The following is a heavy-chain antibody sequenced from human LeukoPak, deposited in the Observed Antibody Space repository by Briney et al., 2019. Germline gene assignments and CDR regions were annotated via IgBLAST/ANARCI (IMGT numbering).Heavy chain of an antibody. V-gene: IGHV3-30*18. CDR2: ISYDGSNK. CDR3: AKGLELGIVGATRYYYGMDV. Sequence: GRSLRLSCAASGFTFSSYGMHWVRQAPGKGLEWVAVISYDGSNKYYADSVKGRFTISRDNSKNTLYLQMNSLRAEDTAVYYCAKGLELGIVGATRYYYGMDVWGQGTTVTVSS. J-gene: IGHJ6*02. D-gene: IGHD1-26*01. CDR1: GFTFSSYG.